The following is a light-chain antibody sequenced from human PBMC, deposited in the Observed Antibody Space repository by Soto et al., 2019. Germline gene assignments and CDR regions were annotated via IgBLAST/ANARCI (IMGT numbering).Light chain of an antibody. CDR2: KAS. V-gene: IGKV1-5*03. CDR3: QQYNSFVYT. J-gene: IGKJ2*01. CDR1: QSISSW. Sequence: DIQMTQSPSTLFASVGDRVTITCRASQSISSWLAWYQQKPGKAPKLLISKASSLESGVPSRFSGSGSGTEFTLTISSLQPDDFATYYCQQYNSFVYTFGQGTKLEIK.